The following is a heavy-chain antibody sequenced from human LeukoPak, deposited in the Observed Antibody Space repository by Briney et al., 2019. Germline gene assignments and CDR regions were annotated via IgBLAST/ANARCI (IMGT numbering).Heavy chain of an antibody. Sequence: ASVKVSCKAFGYTFTSNYMHWVRQAPGQGPEWMGVISPSGGSTTYAQKFQGRVTLTRDMSTSTDYLELSSLRSEDTAVYYCARWKDMATIFGYFDYWGQGTLVTVSS. CDR3: ARWKDMATIFGYFDY. V-gene: IGHV1-46*01. D-gene: IGHD5-24*01. CDR2: ISPSGGST. CDR1: GYTFTSNY. J-gene: IGHJ4*02.